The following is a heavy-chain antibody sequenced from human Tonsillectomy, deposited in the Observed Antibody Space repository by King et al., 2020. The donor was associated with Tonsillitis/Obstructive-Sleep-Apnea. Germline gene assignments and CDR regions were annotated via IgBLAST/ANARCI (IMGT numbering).Heavy chain of an antibody. Sequence: VQLVESGGGLVQPGGSLRLSCAASGFTFSSYAMSWVRQAPGKGLEWVSVISGSGGSTYYADSVKGRFTISRDNYKNTLYLQMNSLRAEDTAVYYCTKDRDFYGSGSFIDYWGQGTLVTVSS. CDR1: GFTFSSYA. CDR3: TKDRDFYGSGSFIDY. J-gene: IGHJ4*02. V-gene: IGHV3-23*04. D-gene: IGHD3-10*01. CDR2: ISGSGGST.